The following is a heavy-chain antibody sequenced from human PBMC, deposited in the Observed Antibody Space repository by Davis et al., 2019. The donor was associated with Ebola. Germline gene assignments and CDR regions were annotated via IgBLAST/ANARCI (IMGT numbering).Heavy chain of an antibody. V-gene: IGHV4-39*02. D-gene: IGHD2-15*01. CDR2: IYYSGST. J-gene: IGHJ5*02. Sequence: SETLSLTCTVSGGSISSYYWGWIRQPPGKGLEWIGSIYYSGSTYYNPSLKSRVTISVDTSKNQFSLKLSSVTAADTAVYYCARELGGGYCSGGSCSRFDPWGQGTLVTVSS. CDR3: ARELGGGYCSGGSCSRFDP. CDR1: GGSISSYY.